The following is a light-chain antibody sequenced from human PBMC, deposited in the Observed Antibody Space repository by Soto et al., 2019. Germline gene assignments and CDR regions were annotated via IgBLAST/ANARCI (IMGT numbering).Light chain of an antibody. V-gene: IGKV3-15*01. J-gene: IGKJ5*01. CDR1: QSVSSY. Sequence: EIVMTQSPATLSVSPGERATLSCRASQSVSSYLAWYQQKPGQAPRLLIYGASTRATGVPARFSGSGSGTEFTLTISSLQSEDFAFDYCQQCNDWPLITGGQGTRLE. CDR3: QQCNDWPLIT. CDR2: GAS.